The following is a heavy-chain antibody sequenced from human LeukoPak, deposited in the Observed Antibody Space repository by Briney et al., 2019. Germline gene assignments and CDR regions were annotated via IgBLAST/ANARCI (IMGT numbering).Heavy chain of an antibody. D-gene: IGHD3-22*01. Sequence: ASVNVSCKASGYTFTGYYMHWVRQAPAQGLEWMGWINPNSGGTNYAQKFQGRVTMTRDTSISTAYMELSRLRSDDTAVYYCARAYYYDSSPEDYWGQGTLVTVSS. CDR2: INPNSGGT. J-gene: IGHJ4*02. CDR3: ARAYYYDSSPEDY. V-gene: IGHV1-2*02. CDR1: GYTFTGYY.